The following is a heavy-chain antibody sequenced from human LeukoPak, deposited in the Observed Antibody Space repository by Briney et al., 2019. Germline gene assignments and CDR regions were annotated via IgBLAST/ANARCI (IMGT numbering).Heavy chain of an antibody. D-gene: IGHD4-11*01. Sequence: GGSLRLSCAASGFTFSSYALNWVRQAPGKGLEWVSYISSSSSTIYYADSVKGRFTISRDNAKNSLYLQMNSLRAEDTAVYYCAPIGSTVTTYFDYWGQGTLVTVSS. V-gene: IGHV3-48*04. J-gene: IGHJ4*02. CDR2: ISSSSSTI. CDR3: APIGSTVTTYFDY. CDR1: GFTFSSYA.